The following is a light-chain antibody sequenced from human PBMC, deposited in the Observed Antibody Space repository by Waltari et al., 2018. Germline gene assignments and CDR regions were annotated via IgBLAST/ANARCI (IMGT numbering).Light chain of an antibody. CDR2: GVS. J-gene: IGLJ1*01. CDR1: SRDVGGYNS. V-gene: IGLV2-14*01. Sequence: QSALTQPASVSGSPGQSITISCTGTSRDVGGYNSVPGYQQYPGKAPQLMIYGVSYRPSGISNRFSGSKSGNTATLTISGLQAEDEADYYCSSYTSTKTGVFGTGTKVTVL. CDR3: SSYTSTKTGV.